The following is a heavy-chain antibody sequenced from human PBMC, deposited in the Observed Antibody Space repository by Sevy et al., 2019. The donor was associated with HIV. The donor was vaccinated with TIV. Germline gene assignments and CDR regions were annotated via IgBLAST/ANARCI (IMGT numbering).Heavy chain of an antibody. J-gene: IGHJ4*02. CDR2: IKKDGSVK. CDR3: ARWGGAQSEFDY. CDR1: GFTFSSYW. Sequence: GGSLRLSCAASGFTFSSYWMSWVRQAPGKGLEWVADIKKDGSVKLYADAVKGRFTISRDNAENSVDLQMKSLRAEDTAVYFCARWGGAQSEFDYWGQGTRVTVSS. V-gene: IGHV3-7*01. D-gene: IGHD3-10*01.